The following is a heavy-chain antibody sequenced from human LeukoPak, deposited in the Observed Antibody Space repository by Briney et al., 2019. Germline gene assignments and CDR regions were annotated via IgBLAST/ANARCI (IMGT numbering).Heavy chain of an antibody. V-gene: IGHV4-59*01. CDR3: AGASSWYVFDP. J-gene: IGHJ5*02. CDR2: IFFSGST. CDR1: GGSISSYY. Sequence: PSETLSLTCSVSGGSISSYYWTWIRQPPGKGLEWIGYIFFSGSTNYNPSLKSRVTISIDTSKNQFSLKLSSVTAADTAIYYCAGASSWYVFDPWGQGTLVTVSS. D-gene: IGHD6-13*01.